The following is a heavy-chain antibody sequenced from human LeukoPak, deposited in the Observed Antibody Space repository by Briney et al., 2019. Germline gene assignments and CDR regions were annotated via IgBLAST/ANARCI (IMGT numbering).Heavy chain of an antibody. CDR1: GGSFSGYY. Sequence: SETLSLPCAVYGGSFSGYYWSWIRQPPGKGLEWIGEINHSGSTNYNPSLKSRVTISVDTSKNQFSLKLSSVTAADTAVYYCARSRPYVLRFLDYWGQGTLVTVSS. J-gene: IGHJ4*02. D-gene: IGHD3-3*01. V-gene: IGHV4-34*01. CDR2: INHSGST. CDR3: ARSRPYVLRFLDY.